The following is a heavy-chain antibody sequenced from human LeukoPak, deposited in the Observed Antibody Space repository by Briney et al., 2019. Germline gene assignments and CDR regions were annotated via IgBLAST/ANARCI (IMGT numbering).Heavy chain of an antibody. CDR3: ARSRYYYDSSGYLRGYYYMDV. CDR1: GGSISSGGYY. Sequence: SETLSLTCTVSGGSISSGGYYWSWIRQHPGKGLEWIGYIYYSGSTYYNPSLKSRVTISVDTSKNQFSLKLSSVTAADTAVYYCARSRYYYDSSGYLRGYYYMDVWGKGTTVTVSS. CDR2: IYYSGST. V-gene: IGHV4-31*03. D-gene: IGHD3-22*01. J-gene: IGHJ6*03.